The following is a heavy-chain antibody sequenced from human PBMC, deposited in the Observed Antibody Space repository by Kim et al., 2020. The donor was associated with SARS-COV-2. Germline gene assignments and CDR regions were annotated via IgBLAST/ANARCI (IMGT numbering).Heavy chain of an antibody. D-gene: IGHD3-22*01. CDR2: ISGSGGST. Sequence: GGSLILSCAASGFTFSSYAMSWVRQAPGKGLEWVSAISGSGGSTYYADSVKGRFTISRDNSKNTLYLQMNSLRAEDTAVYYCAKDWEYDSSGYTYFQHWGQGTLVTVSS. CDR3: AKDWEYDSSGYTYFQH. J-gene: IGHJ1*01. CDR1: GFTFSSYA. V-gene: IGHV3-23*01.